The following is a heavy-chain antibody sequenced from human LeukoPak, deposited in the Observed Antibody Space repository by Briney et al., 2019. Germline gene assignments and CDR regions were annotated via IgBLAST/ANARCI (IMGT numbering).Heavy chain of an antibody. V-gene: IGHV4-34*01. D-gene: IGHD2-2*01. CDR1: GGSISSYY. CDR3: ARRSDIVVVPAAKRWFDP. Sequence: SETLSLTCTVSGGSISSYYWSWIRQPPGKGLEWIGEINHSGSTNYNPSLKSRVTISVDTSKNQFSLKLSSVTAADTAVYYCARRSDIVVVPAAKRWFDPWGQGTLVTVSS. J-gene: IGHJ5*02. CDR2: INHSGST.